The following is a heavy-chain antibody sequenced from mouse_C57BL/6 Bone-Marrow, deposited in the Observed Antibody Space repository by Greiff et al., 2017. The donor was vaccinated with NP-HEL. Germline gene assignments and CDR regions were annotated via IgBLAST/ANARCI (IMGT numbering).Heavy chain of an antibody. J-gene: IGHJ4*01. CDR1: GFTFSDYG. V-gene: IGHV5-17*03. CDR2: ISSGGDYI. D-gene: IGHD1-1*01. CDR3: TIYYYGSSSYAMDY. Sequence: EVQLVESGGGLVKPGGSLKLSCAASGFTFSDYGMHWVRQAPEKGLEWVAYISSGGDYIYYEDTVKGRFTISRDNARNTLYLQISSLKSEDTAMYYCTIYYYGSSSYAMDYWGQGTSVTVSS.